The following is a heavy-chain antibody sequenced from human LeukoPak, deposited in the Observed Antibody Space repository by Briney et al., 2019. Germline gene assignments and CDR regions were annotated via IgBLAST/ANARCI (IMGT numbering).Heavy chain of an antibody. CDR1: GYTFRNYG. J-gene: IGHJ4*02. Sequence: ASVKVSCKASGYTFRNYGITWVRQAPGQGLEWMGWISTYNGDTHYAQNLRGRVTVTTDTSTSTVYIELRSLRSDDTAVYYCARDPTNTSGYYAYFDYWGQGTLVTVSS. CDR2: ISTYNGDT. V-gene: IGHV1-18*01. CDR3: ARDPTNTSGYYAYFDY. D-gene: IGHD5-12*01.